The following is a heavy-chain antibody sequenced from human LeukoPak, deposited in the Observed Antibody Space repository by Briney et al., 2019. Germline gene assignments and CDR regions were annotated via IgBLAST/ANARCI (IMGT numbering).Heavy chain of an antibody. CDR1: GYTFTGYY. CDR2: INPNSSGT. CDR3: ARGTTIFGVVIF. J-gene: IGHJ4*02. Sequence: GASVTVSCTASGYTFTGYYMHWVRQAPGQGLEWMGRINPNSSGTNYAQKFQGRVTMTRDTSISTAYMELSRLRSDDTAVYYCARGTTIFGVVIFWGQGTLVTVSS. D-gene: IGHD3-3*01. V-gene: IGHV1-2*06.